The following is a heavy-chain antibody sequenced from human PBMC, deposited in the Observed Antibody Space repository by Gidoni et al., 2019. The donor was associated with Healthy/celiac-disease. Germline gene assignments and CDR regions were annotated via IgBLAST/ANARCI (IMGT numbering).Heavy chain of an antibody. J-gene: IGHJ4*02. CDR3: AKHYVYYYDSSGYYGYYFDY. Sequence: EVQLLESGGGLVQPGGSLRLSCAASGFTFSSYAMSWVRQAPGKGLEWVSAISGSGGSTYYADSVKGRFTISRDNSKNTLYLQMNSLRAEDTAVYYCAKHYVYYYDSSGYYGYYFDYWGQGTLVTVSS. V-gene: IGHV3-23*01. CDR1: GFTFSSYA. CDR2: ISGSGGST. D-gene: IGHD3-22*01.